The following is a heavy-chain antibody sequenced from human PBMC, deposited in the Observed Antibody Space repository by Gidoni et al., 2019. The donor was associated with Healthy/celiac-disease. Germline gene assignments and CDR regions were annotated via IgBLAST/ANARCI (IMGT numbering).Heavy chain of an antibody. V-gene: IGHV1-18*01. D-gene: IGHD3-22*01. Sequence: QVQLVQSGAEVQKPGASVKVSCKASGYTFPSSGIRWVRQAPGQWLEWMGWISAYNGNTNYAQKLQGRVTMTTDTSTSTAYMELRSLRSDDTAVYYCAREGILNYYDSSGDLYYYYGMDVWGQGTTVTVSS. CDR3: AREGILNYYDSSGDLYYYYGMDV. J-gene: IGHJ6*02. CDR2: ISAYNGNT. CDR1: GYTFPSSG.